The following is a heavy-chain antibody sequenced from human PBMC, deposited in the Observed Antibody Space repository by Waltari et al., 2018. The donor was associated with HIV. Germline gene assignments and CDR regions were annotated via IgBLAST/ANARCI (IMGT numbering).Heavy chain of an antibody. J-gene: IGHJ4*01. CDR1: GYSLTPLS. V-gene: IGHV1-24*01. CDR2: FDPEGDET. D-gene: IGHD3-9*01. CDR3: ASNDRPVYFFDY. Sequence: QVVLIESGAEVKQPGGSVTVSCKVAGYSLTPLSMHWVRQAPGKGLEWMGGFDPEGDETIYAQKFQGRLSMTEDTSTDTAYMELRGLRSDDTAVYYCASNDRPVYFFDYWSHGTLVTVSS.